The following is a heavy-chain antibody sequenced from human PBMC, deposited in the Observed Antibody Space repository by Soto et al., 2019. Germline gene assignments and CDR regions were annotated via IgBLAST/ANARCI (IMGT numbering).Heavy chain of an antibody. Sequence: QVQLVESGGGVVQPGRSLRLSCAASGFTFNNYGMHWVRQAPGKGLEWVAVTSFDGSNKYYADSVKGRFTISRDNSKNTLYLQMNSLRAEDTAVYYCAKGEYYYGSGSPYYAMDVWGQGTTVTVSS. CDR1: GFTFNNYG. CDR2: TSFDGSNK. J-gene: IGHJ6*02. V-gene: IGHV3-30*18. CDR3: AKGEYYYGSGSPYYAMDV. D-gene: IGHD3-10*01.